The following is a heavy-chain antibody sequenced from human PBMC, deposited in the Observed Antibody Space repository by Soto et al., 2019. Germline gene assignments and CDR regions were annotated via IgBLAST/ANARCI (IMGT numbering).Heavy chain of an antibody. CDR3: GRDPYGGIRYYLDL. J-gene: IGHJ4*02. CDR1: RFTFSNYG. D-gene: IGHD3-10*01. V-gene: IGHV3-33*01. CDR2: IWYVASGGNK. Sequence: QVQMVASGGGVVQPGRSLRLSCAASRFTFSNYGMHWVRQAPGKGLEWVAVIWYVASGGNKYYADSVKGRFAISRDDSKNTLYLEMNNLGAEDTAVYYCGRDPYGGIRYYLDLWGQGTLVTVSS.